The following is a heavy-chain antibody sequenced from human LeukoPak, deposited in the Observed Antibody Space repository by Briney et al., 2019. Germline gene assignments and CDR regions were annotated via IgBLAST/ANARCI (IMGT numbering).Heavy chain of an antibody. J-gene: IGHJ4*02. CDR2: ISGSSGII. D-gene: IGHD1-1*01. V-gene: IGHV3-48*01. Sequence: GGSLRLSCAASGFTFNTYTMNWVRQAPGKGLEWVSYISGSSGIIDYADSVRGRFTISRDNSENTLFLQMNSLRVEDSALYYCARGDDGRSLDYWGQGTRVTVSS. CDR1: GFTFNTYT. CDR3: ARGDDGRSLDY.